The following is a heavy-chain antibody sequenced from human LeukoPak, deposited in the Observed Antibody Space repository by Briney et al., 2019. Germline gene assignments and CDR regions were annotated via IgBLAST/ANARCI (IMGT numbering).Heavy chain of an antibody. D-gene: IGHD6-6*01. CDR2: ISSSSSTI. Sequence: PGGSLRLSCAASGFTFRSYSMNWVRQAPGKGLEWVSYISSSSSTIYYAGSVKGRFTISRDNAKNSLYLQVNSLRAEDTAVYYCAGVSYSSSIDYWGQGTLVTVSS. V-gene: IGHV3-48*01. CDR3: AGVSYSSSIDY. J-gene: IGHJ4*02. CDR1: GFTFRSYS.